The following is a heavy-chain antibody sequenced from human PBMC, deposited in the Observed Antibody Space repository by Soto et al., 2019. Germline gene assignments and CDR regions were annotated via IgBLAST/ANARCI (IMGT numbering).Heavy chain of an antibody. CDR1: GYTFTSYG. CDR2: ISAYNGNT. Sequence: ASVKVSCKASGYTFTSYGISWVRQAPGQGLEWMGWISAYNGNTNYAQKLQGRVTMTTDTSTSTAYMELRSLRSDDTAVYYCATDIVVVPAAPVAFDIWGKETMVTVSS. CDR3: ATDIVVVPAAPVAFDI. J-gene: IGHJ3*02. V-gene: IGHV1-18*01. D-gene: IGHD2-2*01.